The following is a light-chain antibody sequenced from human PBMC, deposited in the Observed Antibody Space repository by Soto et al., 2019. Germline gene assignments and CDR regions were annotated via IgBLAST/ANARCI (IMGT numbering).Light chain of an antibody. CDR3: SSYSTMGTYV. V-gene: IGLV2-14*01. CDR2: EVS. CDR1: SSDVGRYDY. Sequence: QSALTQPASVSGSPGQSITISCTGTSSDVGRYDYASWYQQHPGKAPKLMVSEVSHRPSGVSNRFSGSKSGNTASLTISGLQAEDEADYYCSSYSTMGTYVFGAGTKATV. J-gene: IGLJ1*01.